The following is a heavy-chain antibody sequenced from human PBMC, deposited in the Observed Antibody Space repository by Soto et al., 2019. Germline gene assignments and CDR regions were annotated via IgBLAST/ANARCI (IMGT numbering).Heavy chain of an antibody. Sequence: ELQLVQSGAEVKKPGESLKISCKGSEYTFSRYFIGWVRQMPGKGLEWMGFIYPGDSETRYSPSFQGQVTISVDKSISTGYLQWSSLKASDTAMYYCARIFYYDSSGYYPFDYWGQGTLVTVSS. CDR2: IYPGDSET. CDR1: EYTFSRYF. CDR3: ARIFYYDSSGYYPFDY. J-gene: IGHJ4*02. D-gene: IGHD3-22*01. V-gene: IGHV5-51*01.